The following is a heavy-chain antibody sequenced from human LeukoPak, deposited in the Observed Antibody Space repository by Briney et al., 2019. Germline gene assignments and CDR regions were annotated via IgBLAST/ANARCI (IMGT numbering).Heavy chain of an antibody. J-gene: IGHJ4*02. CDR2: ISAYNGNT. Sequence: ASVKVSCKASGYTFTSYGISWVRQAPGQGLEWMGWISAYNGNTNYAQKLQGRVTMTTDTSTSTAYMELRSLRSDDTAVYYCARAYMVRGVNLPDYWGQGTLVTVSS. V-gene: IGHV1-18*01. D-gene: IGHD3-10*01. CDR3: ARAYMVRGVNLPDY. CDR1: GYTFTSYG.